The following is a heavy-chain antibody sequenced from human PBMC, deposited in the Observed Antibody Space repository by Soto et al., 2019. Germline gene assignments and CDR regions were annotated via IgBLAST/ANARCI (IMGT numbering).Heavy chain of an antibody. V-gene: IGHV2-5*01. J-gene: IGHJ4*02. D-gene: IGHD3-3*01. CDR1: GFSLSTSGVG. CDR3: AHRRRDYDFWSCYYY. Sequence: SGPTLVNPTQTLTLTCTFSGFSLSTSGVGVGWIRQPPGKALEWLALIYWNDDKRYRPSLKSRITITKDTSKIQVILTMTNMDTVDTSTYYCAHRRRDYDFWSCYYYWGQGTLVTVSS. CDR2: IYWNDDK.